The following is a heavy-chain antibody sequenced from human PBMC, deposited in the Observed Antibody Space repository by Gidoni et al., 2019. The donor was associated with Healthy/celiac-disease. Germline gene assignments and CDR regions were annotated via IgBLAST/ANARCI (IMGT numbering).Heavy chain of an antibody. Sequence: EVQLLESGGGLVQPGGSMRLSCAASGFTFSSYAMSWVRQAPGKGLEWVSAISGSGGSTYYAESVKGRFTISRDNSKNTLYLQMNSLRAEDTAVYYCAKASNYGMFSYYYYGMDVWGQGTTVTVSS. J-gene: IGHJ6*02. CDR2: ISGSGGST. CDR1: GFTFSSYA. V-gene: IGHV3-23*01. D-gene: IGHD4-4*01. CDR3: AKASNYGMFSYYYYGMDV.